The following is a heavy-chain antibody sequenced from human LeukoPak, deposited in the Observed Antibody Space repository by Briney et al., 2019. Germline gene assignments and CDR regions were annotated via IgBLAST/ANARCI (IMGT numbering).Heavy chain of an antibody. V-gene: IGHV3-48*01. CDR1: EFTFSSYS. CDR2: ITNSGNSK. J-gene: IGHJ4*02. Sequence: PGGSLRLSCAASEFTFSSYSMNWVRQAPGKGLEWVSYITNSGNSKSYADSVKGRFTISRDNTKNSLYLQMNSLRVEDTAVFYCARDQYDTWSRRGNFDSWGQGTLVIVSS. D-gene: IGHD3-3*01. CDR3: ARDQYDTWSRRGNFDS.